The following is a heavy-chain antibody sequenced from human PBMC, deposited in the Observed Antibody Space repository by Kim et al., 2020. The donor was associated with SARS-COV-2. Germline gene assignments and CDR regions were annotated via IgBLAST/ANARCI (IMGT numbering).Heavy chain of an antibody. J-gene: IGHJ4*02. CDR1: GYSISSGYY. Sequence: SETLSLTCTVSGYSISSGYYWGWIRQPPGKGLEWIGSIYHSGSTYYNPSLKSRVTISVDTSKNQFSLKLSSVTAADTAVYYCARIDYGGNWGDYWGQGTLVTVSS. CDR3: ARIDYGGNWGDY. V-gene: IGHV4-38-2*02. D-gene: IGHD4-17*01. CDR2: IYHSGST.